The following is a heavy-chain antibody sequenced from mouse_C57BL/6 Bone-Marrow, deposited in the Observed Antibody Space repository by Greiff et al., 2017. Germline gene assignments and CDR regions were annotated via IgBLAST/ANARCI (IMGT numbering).Heavy chain of an antibody. CDR1: GYTFTSYW. CDR2: IDPSDSYT. CDR3: ARMTTVVATDWYFDV. Sequence: QVQLQQPGAELVRPGTSVKLSCKASGYTFTSYWMHWVKQRPGQGLEWIGVIDPSDSYTNSNQKFKGKATLTVDTSSSTAYMQLSSLTSEDSAVYYCARMTTVVATDWYFDVWGTGTTVTVSS. D-gene: IGHD1-1*01. J-gene: IGHJ1*03. V-gene: IGHV1-59*01.